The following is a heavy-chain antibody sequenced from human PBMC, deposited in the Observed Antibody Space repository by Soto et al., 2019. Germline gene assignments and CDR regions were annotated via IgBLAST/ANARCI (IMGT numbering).Heavy chain of an antibody. Sequence: GGSLRLSCEASGFTFSRVRMNWVRQVPGKGLEWVASISSASSETWYADSVKGRFIISRDNAQNSLFLQMNTLRPEDSAIYYCARVAYWGPGTQVTVSS. CDR3: ARVAY. CDR1: GFTFSRVR. CDR2: ISSASSET. V-gene: IGHV3-21*01. J-gene: IGHJ4*02.